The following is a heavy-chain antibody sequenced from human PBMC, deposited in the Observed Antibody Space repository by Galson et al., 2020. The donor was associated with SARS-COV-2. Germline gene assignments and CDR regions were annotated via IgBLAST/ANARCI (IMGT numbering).Heavy chain of an antibody. CDR2: IWYDGSKK. J-gene: IGHJ1*01. Sequence: GGSLRLSCAASGFNFKTYAMHWVRQAPGKGLEWAASIWYDGSKKYYADSVKGRFTISRDNSKNTLYLQMSSLRADDTAVYYCAKAFAGYCSGGNCYPSEYFQHWGQGTLVTVS. D-gene: IGHD2-15*01. CDR3: AKAFAGYCSGGNCYPSEYFQH. V-gene: IGHV3-30*02. CDR1: GFNFKTYA.